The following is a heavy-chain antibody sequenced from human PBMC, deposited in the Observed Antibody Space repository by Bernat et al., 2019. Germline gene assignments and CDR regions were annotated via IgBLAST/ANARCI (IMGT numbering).Heavy chain of an antibody. CDR3: ARTTRISYFDL. V-gene: IGHV1-3*01. CDR2: INAGNGNT. D-gene: IGHD2/OR15-2a*01. Sequence: QVQLVQSGAEVKKPGASVMVSCKTSGYTFTSYAMHWVRQAPGQRLEWMGWINAGNGNTKYSQKFQGRVTITRDTSASTAYMELSSLRSEDTAVYYCARTTRISYFDLWGRGTLVTVSS. CDR1: GYTFTSYA. J-gene: IGHJ2*01.